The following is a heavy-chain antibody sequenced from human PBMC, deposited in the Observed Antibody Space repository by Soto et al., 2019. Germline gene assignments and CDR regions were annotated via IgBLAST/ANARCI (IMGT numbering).Heavy chain of an antibody. CDR2: INHSGST. J-gene: IGHJ6*03. CDR3: ARVYGSGSYYWDYYYYYMDV. Sequence: SETLSLTCAVYGGSFSGYYWSWIRQPPGKGLEWIGEINHSGSTNYNPSLKSRVTISVDTSKNQFSLKLSSVTAADTAVYYCARVYGSGSYYWDYYYYYMDVWGKGTTVTVSS. V-gene: IGHV4-34*01. CDR1: GGSFSGYY. D-gene: IGHD3-10*01.